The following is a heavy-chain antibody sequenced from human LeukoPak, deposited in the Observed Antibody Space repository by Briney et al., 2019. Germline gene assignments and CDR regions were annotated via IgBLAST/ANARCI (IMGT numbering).Heavy chain of an antibody. CDR2: IYYSGST. V-gene: IGHV4-61*01. J-gene: IGHJ4*02. Sequence: PSETLSLTCSVSGGSVSSGSYYWSWIRQPPGKGLEWIGYIYYSGSTNYSPSLKSRVTISVDTSKNQFSLKLSSVTAADTAVYYCARALVTAILYEDWGQGTLVTVSS. CDR1: GGSVSSGSYY. D-gene: IGHD2-21*02. CDR3: ARALVTAILYED.